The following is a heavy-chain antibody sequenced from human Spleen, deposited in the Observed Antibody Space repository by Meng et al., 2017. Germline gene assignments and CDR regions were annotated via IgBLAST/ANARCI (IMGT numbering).Heavy chain of an antibody. J-gene: IGHJ4*02. Sequence: QVQLVQSGAEVKKPGASVKVSCKPSGYNFPDYYIHWVRRAPGQGLEWMGRINPKSGDTHYAQKFQARVTMTGDTSISTVYMELSGLRSDDTAMYYCARDEDISAAGKLFGDYWGQGTLVTVSS. V-gene: IGHV1-2*06. CDR1: GYNFPDYY. D-gene: IGHD6-25*01. CDR2: INPKSGDT. CDR3: ARDEDISAAGKLFGDY.